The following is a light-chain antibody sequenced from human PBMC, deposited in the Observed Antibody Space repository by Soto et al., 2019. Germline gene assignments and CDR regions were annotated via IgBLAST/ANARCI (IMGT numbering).Light chain of an antibody. CDR2: DAS. CDR1: QSVSSSY. J-gene: IGKJ1*01. CDR3: QQYGSSPRT. Sequence: EIVLTQSPGTLSLSPGERATLSCRASQSVSSSYLAWYQQKPGQAPRLLIYDASSRATGIPDRFSGSGSGTDFTLTISRLETEDVAVYYCQQYGSSPRTFGQGTKEEIK. V-gene: IGKV3-20*01.